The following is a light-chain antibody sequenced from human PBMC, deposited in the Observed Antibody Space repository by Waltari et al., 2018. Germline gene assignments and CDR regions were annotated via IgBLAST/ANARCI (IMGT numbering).Light chain of an antibody. CDR3: QKYGTLPAT. V-gene: IGKV3-20*01. CDR1: QSVSRT. CDR2: DAS. J-gene: IGKJ1*01. Sequence: EIVLTQSPDTMSLSPGDRATLSCRAGQSVSRTLAWYQQKPGQAPRLLIYDASSTATGVPDRFSGSGSGTDFSLTISRLEPEDFAVYYCQKYGTLPATFGQGTKVEIK.